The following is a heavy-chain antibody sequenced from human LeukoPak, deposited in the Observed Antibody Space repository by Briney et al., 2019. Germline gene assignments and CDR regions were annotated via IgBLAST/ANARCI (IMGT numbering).Heavy chain of an antibody. D-gene: IGHD3-16*01. Sequence: SGGSLRLSCAASGFTFSSYGMHWVRQAPGKGLEWVGFITSKAYGGTTEYAASVKGRFTISRDDSKSIAYLQMNSLRTEDTAVYYCTRDMIYTFHYWGQGTLVTVSS. CDR1: GFTFSSYG. CDR2: ITSKAYGGTT. J-gene: IGHJ4*02. CDR3: TRDMIYTFHY. V-gene: IGHV3-49*04.